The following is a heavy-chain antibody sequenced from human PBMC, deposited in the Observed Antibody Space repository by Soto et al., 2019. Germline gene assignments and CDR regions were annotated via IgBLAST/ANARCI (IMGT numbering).Heavy chain of an antibody. CDR2: IIPIFGTS. CDR3: ARDIKRAAAAGYYYYNAMDV. V-gene: IGHV1-69*06. Sequence: QVQLVQSGAEVKKPGSSVKVSCKASGGTFSSYGISWVRQAPGQGLEWMGGIIPIFGTSNSAQKFQGRVTIIADKSTSTAYMELSRMRSEDTAVYYCARDIKRAAAAGYYYYNAMDVWGQGTTVAV. J-gene: IGHJ6*02. CDR1: GGTFSSYG. D-gene: IGHD6-13*01.